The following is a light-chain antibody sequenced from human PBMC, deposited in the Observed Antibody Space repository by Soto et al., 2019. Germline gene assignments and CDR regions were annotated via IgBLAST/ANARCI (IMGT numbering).Light chain of an antibody. CDR1: SSDVGGYNY. Sequence: QSVLTQPRSVSGSPGQSVTISCTGTSSDVGGYNYVSWYQQHPGKAPKLMIHNVSKRHSGVTDRFSGSKSGNTASLTISGLQADDEADYYCCSYAGSYTYVVFGGGTKVTVL. V-gene: IGLV2-11*01. CDR2: NVS. CDR3: CSYAGSYTYVV. J-gene: IGLJ2*01.